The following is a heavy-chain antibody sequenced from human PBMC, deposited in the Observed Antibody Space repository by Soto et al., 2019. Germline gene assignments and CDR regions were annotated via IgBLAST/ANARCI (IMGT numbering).Heavy chain of an antibody. Sequence: QVQLVESGGGLVKPGGSLRLSCAASGFTFSDFHMSWIRQAPGKGLEWISDIYRGDSTVYYADSVKGRFTISRDNAKNSLYLQMNSLRVEDAAVYYCAKRIVGTTGHAMDVWGQGTTVTVSS. J-gene: IGHJ6*02. D-gene: IGHD1-26*01. V-gene: IGHV3-11*01. CDR1: GFTFSDFH. CDR2: IYRGDSTV. CDR3: AKRIVGTTGHAMDV.